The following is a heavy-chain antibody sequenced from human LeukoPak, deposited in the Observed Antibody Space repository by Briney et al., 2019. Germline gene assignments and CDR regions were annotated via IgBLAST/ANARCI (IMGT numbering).Heavy chain of an antibody. CDR1: GGSYSGYY. CDR2: INHSGST. J-gene: IGHJ2*01. Sequence: SETLSLXCAVYGGSYSGYYWSWIRQPPGKGLEWIGEINHSGSTNYNPSLKSRATISVDTSKNQFSLKLSSVTAADTSVYYCARGIVLVPAAKEYFDLWGRGTLVTVSS. CDR3: ARGIVLVPAAKEYFDL. D-gene: IGHD2-2*01. V-gene: IGHV4-34*01.